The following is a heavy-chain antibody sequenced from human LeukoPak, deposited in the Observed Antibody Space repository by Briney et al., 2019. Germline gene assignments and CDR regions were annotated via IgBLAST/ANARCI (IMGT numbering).Heavy chain of an antibody. D-gene: IGHD1-1*01. CDR2: ISAYNANT. CDR3: AKGTTTFDY. Sequence: SVKVSFKASGYIFTSYGINWLRQAPGQGLEWMGWISAYNANTTYAHKLQGRVTMTTDTSTSTAYMELRSMRPDDTAVYYCAKGTTTFDYWGQGTLVTVSS. J-gene: IGHJ4*02. CDR1: GYIFTSYG. V-gene: IGHV1-18*01.